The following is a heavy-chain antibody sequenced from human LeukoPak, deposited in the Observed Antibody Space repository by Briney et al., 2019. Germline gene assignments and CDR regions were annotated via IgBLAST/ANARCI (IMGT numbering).Heavy chain of an antibody. CDR3: ARDRLRGDFDY. D-gene: IGHD5-12*01. CDR1: GGSISSYY. J-gene: IGHJ4*02. CDR2: IYYSGST. Sequence: SETLSLTCTVSGGSISSYYWSWIRQPPGKGLEWIGYIYYSGSTNYNPSLKSRVTISVDTSKNQFSLKLSSVTAADTAVYYCARDRLRGDFDYWGQGTLVTVSS. V-gene: IGHV4-59*01.